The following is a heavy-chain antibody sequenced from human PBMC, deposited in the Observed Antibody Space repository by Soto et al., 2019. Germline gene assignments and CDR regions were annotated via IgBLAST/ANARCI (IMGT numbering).Heavy chain of an antibody. V-gene: IGHV3-30-3*01. CDR1: GLTFSSYV. J-gene: IGHJ4*02. CDR2: ILYDGSQK. D-gene: IGHD3-9*01. Sequence: GGALRLCCAASGLTFSSYVMHWVRQAPGKGLEWVAVILYDGSQKYYADSVKGRFTISRDNSKNTLYLQMNSLRAEDTAVYYCARDGEMTGKFDYWGQGTLVTVSS. CDR3: ARDGEMTGKFDY.